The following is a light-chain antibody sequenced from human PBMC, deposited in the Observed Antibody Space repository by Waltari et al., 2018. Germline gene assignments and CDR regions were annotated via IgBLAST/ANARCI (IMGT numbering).Light chain of an antibody. J-gene: IGLJ2*01. CDR3: SSYAGSSRVV. V-gene: IGLV2-8*01. CDR1: SSDVGGYNY. Sequence: QSALTQPPSASGSPGPSVTISCTGTSSDVGGYNYVSWYQQHPGKGPKLMIFEVSKRPSGVPDRFSGSKSGNTASLTVSGLQAEDEADYYCSSYAGSSRVVFGGGTKLTVL. CDR2: EVS.